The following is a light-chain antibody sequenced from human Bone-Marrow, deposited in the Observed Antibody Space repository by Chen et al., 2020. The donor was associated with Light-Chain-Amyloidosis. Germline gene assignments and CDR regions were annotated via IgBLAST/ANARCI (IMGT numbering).Light chain of an antibody. J-gene: IGLJ2*01. V-gene: IGLV3-25*03. CDR2: WDT. Sequence: SYELTQPPSVSVAPGQTARITCSGEDLPTKDAYWYQQKSGQAPVLVIHWDTERPSWISERFSGSSSGTTATLTISGVQAEDEADYHCQSADSSGTYEVIFGGGTKLTVL. CDR3: QSADSSGTYEVI. CDR1: DLPTKD.